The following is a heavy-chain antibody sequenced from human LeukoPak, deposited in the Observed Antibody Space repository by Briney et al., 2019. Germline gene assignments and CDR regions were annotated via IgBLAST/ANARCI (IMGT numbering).Heavy chain of an antibody. CDR1: GASISSYY. Sequence: SETLSLTCTVAGASISSYYWSWVRRPPGKGLEWIGYIYYSGSTNYNPSLKSRVTISVDTSKNQFSLKLSSVTAADTAVYYCATEPYWGQGTLVTVSS. CDR3: ATEPY. V-gene: IGHV4-59*01. CDR2: IYYSGST. J-gene: IGHJ4*02.